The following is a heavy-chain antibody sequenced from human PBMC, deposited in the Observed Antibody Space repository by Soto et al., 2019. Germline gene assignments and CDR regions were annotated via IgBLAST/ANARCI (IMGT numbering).Heavy chain of an antibody. V-gene: IGHV1-69*02. J-gene: IGHJ6*02. CDR3: ASWRQQLVGVYDYYGMDV. Sequence: QVQLVQSGAEVKKPGSSVKVSCKASGGTFSSYTISWVRQAPGQGLEWMGRIIPILGIANYAQKFQGRVTITADKATSTAYMELSSLRSEDTAVYYCASWRQQLVGVYDYYGMDVWGQGTTVTVSS. CDR1: GGTFSSYT. D-gene: IGHD6-13*01. CDR2: IIPILGIA.